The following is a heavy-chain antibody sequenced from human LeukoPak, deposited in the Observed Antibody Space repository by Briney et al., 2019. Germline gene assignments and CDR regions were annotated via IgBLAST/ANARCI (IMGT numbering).Heavy chain of an antibody. CDR1: GYSISSGYY. CDR2: IYHSGST. J-gene: IGHJ4*02. V-gene: IGHV4-38-2*02. CDR3: ARLKPPGIAAAGRGTFDY. Sequence: SETLSLTCTVSGYSISSGYYWGWIRQPPGKGLEWIGSIYHSGSTYYNPSLKSRVTISVDTSKNQFSLKLSSVTAADTAVYYCARLKPPGIAAAGRGTFDYWGQGTLVTVSS. D-gene: IGHD6-13*01.